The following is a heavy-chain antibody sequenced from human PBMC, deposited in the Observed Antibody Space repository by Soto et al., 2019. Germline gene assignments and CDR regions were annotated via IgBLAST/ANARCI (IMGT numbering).Heavy chain of an antibody. CDR2: ISASNGNT. J-gene: IGHJ5*02. D-gene: IGHD3-3*01. V-gene: IGHV1-18*01. Sequence: ASVKVSCKASGYTFTSYGFSWVRQAPGQGLEWMGWISASNGNTNYAQKLQGRVTMTTDTSTGTAYMELRSLRSDDTAVYYCARDLYDFWSGYSNWFDPWGQGTLVTVS. CDR1: GYTFTSYG. CDR3: ARDLYDFWSGYSNWFDP.